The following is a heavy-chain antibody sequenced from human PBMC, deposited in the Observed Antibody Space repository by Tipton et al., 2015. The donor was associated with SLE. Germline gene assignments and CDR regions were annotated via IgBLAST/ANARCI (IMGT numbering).Heavy chain of an antibody. D-gene: IGHD6-13*01. J-gene: IGHJ6*03. CDR2: IYYSGST. Sequence: TLSLTCTVSGGSISSYYWSWIRQPPGKGLEWIGYIYYSGSTNYNPSLKSRVTISVDTSKNQFSLKLSSETAADTAVYYCASLAAPPYYYYYYMDVWGKGTTVTVSS. V-gene: IGHV4-59*01. CDR1: GGSISSYY. CDR3: ASLAAPPYYYYYYMDV.